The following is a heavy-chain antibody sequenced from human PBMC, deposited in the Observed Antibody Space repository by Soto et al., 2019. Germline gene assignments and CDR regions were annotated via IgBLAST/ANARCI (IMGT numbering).Heavy chain of an antibody. CDR1: GFTISTYR. CDR2: VNPDGSEK. J-gene: IGHJ6*03. D-gene: IGHD3-3*01. Sequence: GGSLRLSCAVSGFTISTYRMLWVRQAPGKGLEWVASVNPDGSEKHYVESVKGRFTISRDNAKNSLYLQMNSLRAEDTAVYYYARDDDYDFWSGQNFMDVWGKGTTVTVSS. V-gene: IGHV3-7*01. CDR3: ARDDDYDFWSGQNFMDV.